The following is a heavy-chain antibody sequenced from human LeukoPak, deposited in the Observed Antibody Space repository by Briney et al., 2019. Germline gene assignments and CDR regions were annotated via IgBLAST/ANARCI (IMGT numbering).Heavy chain of an antibody. CDR3: ARDKTSTWEYNWFDP. J-gene: IGHJ5*02. Sequence: PSETLSLTCTVSSGSISSSSYYWGWIRQPPGKGLEWIGSIYYSGSTYYNPSLKSRVTISVDTSKNQFSLKLSSVTAADTAVYYCARDKTSTWEYNWFDPWGQGTLVTVSS. CDR1: SGSISSSSYY. CDR2: IYYSGST. D-gene: IGHD1-26*01. V-gene: IGHV4-39*07.